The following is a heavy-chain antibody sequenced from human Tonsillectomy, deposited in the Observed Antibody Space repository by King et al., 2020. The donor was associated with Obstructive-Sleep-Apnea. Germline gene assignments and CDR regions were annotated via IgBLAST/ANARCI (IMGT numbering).Heavy chain of an antibody. V-gene: IGHV4-30-4*01. CDR1: GGSISSGDYY. CDR3: AGGYHIAAAGTGYHFDR. CDR2: IYDSGST. J-gene: IGHJ4*02. D-gene: IGHD6-13*01. Sequence: QLLESGPGLVKPSQTLSLTCSVSGGSISSGDYYWSWIRQPPGKGLEWIGYIYDSGSTYYNPSLKSRVTISVDTSKNQFSLRLNSVTAADTAVYFCAGGYHIAAAGTGYHFDRWGQGTLVTVSS.